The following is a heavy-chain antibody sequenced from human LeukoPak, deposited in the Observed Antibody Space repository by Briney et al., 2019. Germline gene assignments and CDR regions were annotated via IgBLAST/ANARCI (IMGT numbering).Heavy chain of an antibody. D-gene: IGHD3-9*01. CDR1: GFSFSSYW. J-gene: IGHJ6*02. V-gene: IGHV3-74*01. Sequence: GGSLRLSCVASGFSFSSYWMHWVRQDPRKGLVWVSRINGDGRNLNYADSVGGRFTISRDNAKNPLYLQMNTMRVEDTAVYYCTRDLMDYDVSTGLHHYYMDVWGQGTTVTVSS. CDR3: TRDLMDYDVSTGLHHYYMDV. CDR2: INGDGRNL.